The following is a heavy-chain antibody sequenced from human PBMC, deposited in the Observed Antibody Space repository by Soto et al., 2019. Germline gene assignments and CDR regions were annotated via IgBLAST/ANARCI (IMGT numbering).Heavy chain of an antibody. J-gene: IGHJ4*02. D-gene: IGHD2-15*01. V-gene: IGHV3-21*01. CDR3: AREYCSGGSCYDY. Sequence: GGSLRLSCAASGFTFSTYNMNWVRQAPGKGLEWVSSISGSLAYIFYADSVKGRFTISRDNAKNSLYLQMNNLRAEDTAVYYCAREYCSGGSCYDYWGQGALVTVSS. CDR1: GFTFSTYN. CDR2: ISGSLAYI.